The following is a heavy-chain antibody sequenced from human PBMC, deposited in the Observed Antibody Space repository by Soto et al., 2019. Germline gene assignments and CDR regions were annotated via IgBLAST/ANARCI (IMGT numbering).Heavy chain of an antibody. V-gene: IGHV3-30*18. D-gene: IGHD3-3*01. J-gene: IGHJ6*03. CDR3: AKESVPSYYDFWSGYGYMDV. CDR2: ISYDGSNK. CDR1: GFTFSSYG. Sequence: GGSLRLSCAASGFTFSSYGMHWVRQAPGKGLGWVAVISYDGSNKYYADSVKGRFTISRDNSKNTLYLQMNSLRAEDTAVYYCAKESVPSYYDFWSGYGYMDVWGKGTTVTVSS.